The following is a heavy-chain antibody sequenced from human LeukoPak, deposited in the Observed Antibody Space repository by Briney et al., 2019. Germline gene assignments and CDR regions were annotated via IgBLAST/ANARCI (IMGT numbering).Heavy chain of an antibody. CDR3: AGTSRGGGLYYGSAWWFDP. V-gene: IGHV4-4*07. D-gene: IGHD3-10*01. CDR1: GGSINSYY. CDR2: IYTSGST. J-gene: IGHJ5*02. Sequence: PSETLSLTCIVSGGSINSYYWTWIRQPAGKGLEWIGRIYTSGSTNYNPSLKSRVTMSVDTSKNQFSLKLSSVTAADTAVYYCAGTSRGGGLYYGSAWWFDPWGQGTLVTVSS.